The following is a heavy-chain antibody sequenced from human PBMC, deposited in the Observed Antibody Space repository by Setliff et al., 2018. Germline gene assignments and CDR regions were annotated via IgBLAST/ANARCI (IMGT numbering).Heavy chain of an antibody. CDR2: IYYSGNT. D-gene: IGHD3-3*01. CDR3: ARGKTFFGAFIRAFDI. Sequence: SETLSHTCSVSGGSIDSHYWSWIRQPPGKGLEWIGSIYYSGNTNYNPSLKSRVTISIDTSKNQFSLKLSSVTAADTAVYHCARGKTFFGAFIRAFDIWGQGRRGTVS. V-gene: IGHV4-59*11. CDR1: GGSIDSHY. J-gene: IGHJ3*02.